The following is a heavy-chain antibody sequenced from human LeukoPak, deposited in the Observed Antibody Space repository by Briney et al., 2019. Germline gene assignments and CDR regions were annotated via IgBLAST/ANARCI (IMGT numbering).Heavy chain of an antibody. J-gene: IGHJ4*02. D-gene: IGHD6-13*01. CDR1: GFTFSSYW. CDR2: INSDGSST. Sequence: GGSLRLSCAASGFTFSSYWMHWVRQAPGKGLVWVSRINSDGSSTSYADSVKGRFTISRDNAKNTLYLQMNSLRAEDTAVYYCARVYSSSWYYFAPEFDYWGQGTLVTVSS. V-gene: IGHV3-74*01. CDR3: ARVYSSSWYYFAPEFDY.